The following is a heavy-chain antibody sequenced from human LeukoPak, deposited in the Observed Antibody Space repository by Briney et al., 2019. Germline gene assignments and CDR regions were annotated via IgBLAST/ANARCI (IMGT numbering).Heavy chain of an antibody. CDR1: GFTVSSNY. J-gene: IGHJ4*02. CDR3: ARADDYGDSLDY. Sequence: GGSLRLSCAASGFTVSSNYRSWVRQAPGKGLEWVSGIYSGGSTYYAASVKGRFTISRDNSKNTLYLQMKRLSAADTTVYYCARADDYGDSLDYWGQGTLATVSS. V-gene: IGHV3-53*01. CDR2: IYSGGST. D-gene: IGHD4-17*01.